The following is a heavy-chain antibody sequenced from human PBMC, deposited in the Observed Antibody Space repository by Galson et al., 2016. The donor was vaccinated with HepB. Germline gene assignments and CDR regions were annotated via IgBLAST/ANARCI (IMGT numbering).Heavy chain of an antibody. CDR2: TYHRSKWHN. CDR3: ARVPLLFVDAVGYDAFDI. D-gene: IGHD3-22*01. CDR1: GDSVSSDSAT. J-gene: IGHJ3*02. V-gene: IGHV6-1*01. Sequence: CAISGDSVSSDSATWNRIRQSPSRGLEWLGRTYHRSKWHNDYALSVKSRISINAETSKNHISPQLNSVSPEDTAVYYCARVPLLFVDAVGYDAFDIWGQGTLVTVSS.